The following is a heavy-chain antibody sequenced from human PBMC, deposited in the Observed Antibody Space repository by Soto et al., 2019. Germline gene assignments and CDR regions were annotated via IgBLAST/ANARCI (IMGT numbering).Heavy chain of an antibody. CDR1: GFTFSSFG. J-gene: IGHJ4*02. CDR2: ISYDGATK. D-gene: IGHD6-13*01. Sequence: QVQLVESGGGVVQPGRSLRLSCAASGFTFSSFGMHWVRQAPGKGLEWVAVISYDGATKYYADSVKGRFTISRDNSKNTLYLQMNSLRAEDTAVYYCAKATGSSWYDLDYWGQGTLVTVSS. V-gene: IGHV3-30*18. CDR3: AKATGSSWYDLDY.